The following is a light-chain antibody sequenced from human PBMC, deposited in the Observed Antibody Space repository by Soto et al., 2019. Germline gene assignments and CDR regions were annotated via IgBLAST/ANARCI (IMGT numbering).Light chain of an antibody. V-gene: IGKV1-39*01. CDR1: QNLRTF. Sequence: DIQMTQSPSSLSASVGDRVTITCRARQNLRTFLNWYQQKPGKAPKILIYAASSLQSGVPSRFSVSRSGTDFTLTISTLQPEDFPTYDGQQSFRTLLFSFGPGTKVYIK. CDR2: AAS. J-gene: IGKJ3*01. CDR3: QQSFRTLLFS.